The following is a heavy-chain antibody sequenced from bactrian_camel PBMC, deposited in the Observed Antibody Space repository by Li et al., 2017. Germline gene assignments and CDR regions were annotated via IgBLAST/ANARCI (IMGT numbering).Heavy chain of an antibody. D-gene: IGHD5*01. Sequence: HVQLVESGGGSVQVGGSLTLSCTASGNTYCSDDMGWYRQAPGKEREFVSRIRSDGSTTYADSVRGRFTISQDNAKRTVYLQMNNLKPEDTGMYYCLAATRPKWGERCPILASKNPWGQGTQVTVS. CDR2: IRSDGST. V-gene: IGHV3S53*01. CDR1: GNTYCSDD. CDR3: LAATRPKWGERCPILASKNP. J-gene: IGHJ4*01.